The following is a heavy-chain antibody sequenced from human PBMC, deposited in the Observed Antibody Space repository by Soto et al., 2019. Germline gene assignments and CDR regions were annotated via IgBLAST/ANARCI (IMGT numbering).Heavy chain of an antibody. CDR1: GFTFGAYW. Sequence: EVQLVESGGGLVQPGGSLRLSCAASGFTFGAYWMSWVRQGPGKGLEWVANIRGDGSEKYYLDSVKGRFTISRDNGRISLYLQMNSLRAEDTAVYHCARSQVAIPGDDWGQGTLVTVSS. V-gene: IGHV3-7*01. CDR2: IRGDGSEK. J-gene: IGHJ4*02. CDR3: ARSQVAIPGDD. D-gene: IGHD5-12*01.